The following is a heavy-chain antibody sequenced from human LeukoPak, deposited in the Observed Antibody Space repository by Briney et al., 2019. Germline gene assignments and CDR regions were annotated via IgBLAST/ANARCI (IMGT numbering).Heavy chain of an antibody. CDR3: ARGNWPPYYYDSSGYYYVARRQPPPYGMDV. V-gene: IGHV4-30-2*01. D-gene: IGHD3-22*01. J-gene: IGHJ6*02. Sequence: SETLSLTCAVSGGSISSGGYSWSWIRQPPGKGLEWIGYIYHSGSTYYNPSLKSRVTISVDRSKNQFSLKLSSVTAADTAVYYCARGNWPPYYYDSSGYYYVARRQPPPYGMDVWGQGTTVTVSS. CDR2: IYHSGST. CDR1: GGSISSGGYS.